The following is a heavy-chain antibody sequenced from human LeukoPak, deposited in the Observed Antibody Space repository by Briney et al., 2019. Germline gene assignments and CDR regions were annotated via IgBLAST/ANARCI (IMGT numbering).Heavy chain of an antibody. V-gene: IGHV3-21*01. CDR2: ISSSSSST. CDR3: ARDPYSSSWYGAFDI. J-gene: IGHJ3*02. D-gene: IGHD6-13*01. CDR1: GFTFSSYS. Sequence: GGSLRLSCAASGFTFSSYSMTWVRQAPGKGLEWVSFISSSSSSTYYADSVKGRFTISRDNPKSSLYLQMNSLRADDTAVYYCARDPYSSSWYGAFDIWGQGTMVTVSS.